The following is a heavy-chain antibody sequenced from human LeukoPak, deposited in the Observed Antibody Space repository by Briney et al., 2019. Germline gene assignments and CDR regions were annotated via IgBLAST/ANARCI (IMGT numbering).Heavy chain of an antibody. CDR1: GGTFSSHA. J-gene: IGHJ6*03. D-gene: IGHD2-2*01. V-gene: IGHV1-69*05. Sequence: SVKVSCKASGGTFSSHAIAWVRQAPGQGPEWMGGIIPISGTANYAQKFQGRVTITTDEFTSTAYMELSSLTSDDTAVYYCARGLQYQLLKALGYYYMDVWGEGTTVTVSS. CDR3: ARGLQYQLLKALGYYYMDV. CDR2: IIPISGTA.